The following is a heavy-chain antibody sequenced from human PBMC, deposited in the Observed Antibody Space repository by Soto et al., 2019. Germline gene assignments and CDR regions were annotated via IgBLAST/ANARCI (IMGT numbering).Heavy chain of an antibody. J-gene: IGHJ4*02. D-gene: IGHD6-6*01. CDR3: ARANISSSHLDD. CDR1: GYSFTIYW. CDR2: IYPGDSDT. V-gene: IGHV5-51*01. Sequence: GESLKISCKGSGYSFTIYWIAWVRQMPGKGLEWMGMIYPGDSDTRYSPSFQGQVTISADKSITTAYLQWSSLSASDTAMYYCARANISSSHLDDWGQGGLVTVSS.